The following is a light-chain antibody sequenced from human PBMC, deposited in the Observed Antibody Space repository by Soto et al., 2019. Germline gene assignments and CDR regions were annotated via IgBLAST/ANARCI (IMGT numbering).Light chain of an antibody. CDR3: QQRSNWPPDYT. Sequence: EIVLTQSPATLSLSPGERATLSCRASQSVSSYLAWYQHKPGQAPRLLIYDASSRATGIPARFSGSGSGTDFTLTISSLEPEDFAVYYCQQRSNWPPDYTFGQGTKLESK. CDR1: QSVSSY. CDR2: DAS. V-gene: IGKV3-11*01. J-gene: IGKJ2*01.